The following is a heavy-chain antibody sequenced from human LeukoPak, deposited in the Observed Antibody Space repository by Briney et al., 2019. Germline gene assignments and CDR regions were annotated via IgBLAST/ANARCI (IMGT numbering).Heavy chain of an antibody. J-gene: IGHJ4*02. Sequence: ASVKVSCKASGYIFTNYYIHWVRQAPGQGLEWMGLINPSNHRTNYAQRFQGRVTMTRDTSISTAYMELSRLRSDDTAVYYCARVSRGGSGWSANDFDYWGQGTLVTVSS. CDR2: INPSNHRT. CDR3: ARVSRGGSGWSANDFDY. V-gene: IGHV1-46*01. D-gene: IGHD6-19*01. CDR1: GYIFTNYY.